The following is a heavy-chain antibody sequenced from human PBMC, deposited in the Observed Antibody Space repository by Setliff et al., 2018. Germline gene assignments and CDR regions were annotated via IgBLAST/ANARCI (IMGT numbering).Heavy chain of an antibody. J-gene: IGHJ4*02. V-gene: IGHV3-74*03. CDR1: GFTFSSYW. D-gene: IGHD6-19*01. CDR2: VNDDGSSA. Sequence: GGSLRLSCAASGFTFSSYWMHWVRQDPGKGLVWVSRVNDDGSSAMYADSVKGRFTISRDNAKNSLYLQMNSLRAEDTAVYYCARGLAVAGEFDYWGQGTLVTVSS. CDR3: ARGLAVAGEFDY.